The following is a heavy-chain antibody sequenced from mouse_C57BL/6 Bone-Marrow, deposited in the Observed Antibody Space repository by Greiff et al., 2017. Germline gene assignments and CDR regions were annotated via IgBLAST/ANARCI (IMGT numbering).Heavy chain of an antibody. CDR3: ASTLYSVDYYAMDY. Sequence: VQLQQPGAELVRPGSSVKLSCKASGYTFTSYWMHWVKQRPIQGLEWIGNIDPSDSETHYNQKFKDKATLTVDKSSSTAYMQLSSLTSEDSAVYYCASTLYSVDYYAMDYWGQGTSVTVSS. CDR1: GYTFTSYW. CDR2: IDPSDSET. V-gene: IGHV1-52*01. J-gene: IGHJ4*01. D-gene: IGHD2-12*01.